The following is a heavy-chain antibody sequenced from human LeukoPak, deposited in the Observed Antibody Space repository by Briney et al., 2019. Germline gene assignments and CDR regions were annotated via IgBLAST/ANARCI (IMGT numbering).Heavy chain of an antibody. CDR2: MNPNSGNT. J-gene: IGHJ4*02. D-gene: IGHD3-10*01. CDR3: ARGLVDGSGSYYGFDY. CDR1: GYTFTSYD. Sequence: ASVKVSCKASGYTFTSYDINWVRQATGQGLEWMGWMNPNSGNTGYAQKFQGRVTMTRNTSISTAYMELSSLRSEDTAVYYCARGLVDGSGSYYGFDYWGQGTLVTVSS. V-gene: IGHV1-8*01.